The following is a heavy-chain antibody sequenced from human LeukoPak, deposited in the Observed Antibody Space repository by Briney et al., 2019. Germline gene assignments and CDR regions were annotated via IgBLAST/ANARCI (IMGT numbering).Heavy chain of an antibody. CDR2: INPSGGST. D-gene: IGHD1-26*01. CDR1: GYTFTSYY. V-gene: IGHV1-46*01. Sequence: ASAKVSCKASGYTFTSYYMHWVRQAPGQGLEWMGIINPSGGSTSYAQKFQGRVTMTRDTSTSTVYMELSSLRSEDTAVYYCARDLSTGSGSFTYYFDYWGQGTLVTVSS. J-gene: IGHJ4*02. CDR3: ARDLSTGSGSFTYYFDY.